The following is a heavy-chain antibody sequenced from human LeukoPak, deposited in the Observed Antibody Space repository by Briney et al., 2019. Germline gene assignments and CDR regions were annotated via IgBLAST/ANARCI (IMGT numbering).Heavy chain of an antibody. V-gene: IGHV3-30-3*02. CDR3: AKPPRVGNWFDP. Sequence: GGSLRLSCAASGFTFSSYAMHWVRQAPGKGLEWVAVISYDGSNKYYADSVKGRFTISRDNSKNTLYLQMNSLRAEDTAVYYCAKPPRVGNWFDPWGQGTLVTVSS. CDR1: GFTFSSYA. D-gene: IGHD2-15*01. CDR2: ISYDGSNK. J-gene: IGHJ5*02.